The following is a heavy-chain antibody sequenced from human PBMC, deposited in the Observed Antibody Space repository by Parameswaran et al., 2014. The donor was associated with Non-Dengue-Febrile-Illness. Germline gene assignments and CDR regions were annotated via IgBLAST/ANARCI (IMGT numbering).Heavy chain of an antibody. Sequence: VRQAPGKGLEWVSAISGSGGSTYYADSVKGRFTISRDNSKNTLYLQMNSLRAEDTAVYYCAKDLDTMVRGVSHPFDYWGQGTLVTVSS. J-gene: IGHJ4*02. D-gene: IGHD3-10*01. V-gene: IGHV3-23*01. CDR3: AKDLDTMVRGVSHPFDY. CDR2: ISGSGGST.